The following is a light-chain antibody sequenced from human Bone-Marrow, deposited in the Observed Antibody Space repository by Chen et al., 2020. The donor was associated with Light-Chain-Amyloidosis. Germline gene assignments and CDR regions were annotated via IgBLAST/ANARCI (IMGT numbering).Light chain of an antibody. CDR2: DVS. CDR3: SSYACGSTPVL. J-gene: IGLJ2*01. V-gene: IGLV2-14*01. CDR1: SSDVGRYNY. Sequence: QSALTQPASVSGSPGQSITISCTGTSSDVGRYNYVSWYQEHPGKAPKPMIYDVSNRPSGVSNRFSGSKSGNTASLTISGLQAEDEADYCCSSYACGSTPVLFGGGTKLTVL.